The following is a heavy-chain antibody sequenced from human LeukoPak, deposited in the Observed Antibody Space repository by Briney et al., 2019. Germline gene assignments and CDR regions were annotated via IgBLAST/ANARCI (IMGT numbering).Heavy chain of an antibody. V-gene: IGHV3-21*01. D-gene: IGHD6-13*01. CDR2: ISSISSYI. J-gene: IGHJ5*02. CDR1: GFTFSSYS. CDR3: ARDHSSWYDHNWFDP. Sequence: GGSLRLSCAASGFTFSSYSMNWVRQAPGKGLEWVSSISSISSYIYYADSVKGRFTISRDNAKNSLYLQMNSLRAEDTAVYYCARDHSSWYDHNWFDPWGQGTLVTVSS.